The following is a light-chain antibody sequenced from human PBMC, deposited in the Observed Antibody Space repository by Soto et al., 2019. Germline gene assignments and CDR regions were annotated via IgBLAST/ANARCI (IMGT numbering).Light chain of an antibody. V-gene: IGKV1-5*03. CDR1: QSISSW. Sequence: DIQMTQSPSSLSASVGDRVTITCRASQSISSWLAWYQQKPGRAPKLLIYKSSILESGVPSRFSSSGCGKEFTLTISILQHDYFATYYYQQFNTSPWTFGQGTKVDIK. J-gene: IGKJ1*01. CDR2: KSS. CDR3: QQFNTSPWT.